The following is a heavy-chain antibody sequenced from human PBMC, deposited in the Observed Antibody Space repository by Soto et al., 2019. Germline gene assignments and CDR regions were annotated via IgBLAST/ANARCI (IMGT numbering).Heavy chain of an antibody. CDR3: AREGRPPTAFGVAKAGMDF. V-gene: IGHV3-30-3*01. Sequence: PGGSLRLSCAVSGFIFSSYAMYWVRQAPGKGLEWVAFISYDGNNKYYAGSVKGRFTIFRDNSKNTLYLQMSSLRPEDTALYYCAREGRPPTAFGVAKAGMDFWGQGTKVTVYS. J-gene: IGHJ6*02. D-gene: IGHD3-3*01. CDR2: ISYDGNNK. CDR1: GFIFSSYA.